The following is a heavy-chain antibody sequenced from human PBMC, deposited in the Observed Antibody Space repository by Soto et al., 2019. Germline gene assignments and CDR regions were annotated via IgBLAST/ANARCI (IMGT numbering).Heavy chain of an antibody. V-gene: IGHV3-30*18. D-gene: IGHD2-15*01. Sequence: QVQLVESGGGVVQPGRSLRLSCAASGFTFSSYGMHWVRQAPGKGLEWVAVISYDGSNKYYADSVKGRFTISRDNSKNTLYLQMNSLRAEDTAVYYCAKVSDCSGGSCYHDYWGQGTLVTVSS. CDR2: ISYDGSNK. J-gene: IGHJ4*02. CDR3: AKVSDCSGGSCYHDY. CDR1: GFTFSSYG.